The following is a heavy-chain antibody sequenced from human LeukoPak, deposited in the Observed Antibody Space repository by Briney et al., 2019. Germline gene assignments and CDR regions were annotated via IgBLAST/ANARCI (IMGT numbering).Heavy chain of an antibody. CDR3: ARYSVLRYFDDDAFDI. CDR1: GYTFTSYD. D-gene: IGHD3-9*01. CDR2: MNPSSGNT. J-gene: IGHJ3*02. V-gene: IGHV1-8*01. Sequence: VASVKVSCKASGYTFTSYDINWVRQATGQGLEWMGWMNPSSGNTGYAQKFQGRVTMTRNTSISTAYMELSSLRSEDTAVYYCARYSVLRYFDDDAFDIWGQGTMVTVSS.